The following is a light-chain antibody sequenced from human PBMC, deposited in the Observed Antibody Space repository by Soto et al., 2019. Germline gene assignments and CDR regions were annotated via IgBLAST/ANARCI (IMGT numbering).Light chain of an antibody. V-gene: IGKV1-9*01. CDR3: QQVKSYPRT. J-gene: IGKJ4*01. CDR1: QAITNN. CDR2: EES. Sequence: DIQMTQSPSSLSASVGDRFTITCRASQAITNNLAWYQQKPGNPPKLLIYEESTLHSGVPSRFSGRKVGTQFILTIDSLQPEDFATYYCQQVKSYPRTFGGGTKVDLK.